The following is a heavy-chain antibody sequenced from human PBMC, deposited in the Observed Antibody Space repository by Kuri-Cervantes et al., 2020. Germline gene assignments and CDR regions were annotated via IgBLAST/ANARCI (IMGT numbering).Heavy chain of an antibody. D-gene: IGHD6-13*01. V-gene: IGHV3-33*01. CDR3: ARDSAALHLLTLDY. J-gene: IGHJ4*02. CDR1: GFTFSSYG. Sequence: SLKISCAASGFTFSSYGMHWVRQAPGKGLEWVAVIWYDGSNKYYADSVKGRFTISRDNAKNSLYLQMNSLRAEDTAVYYCARDSAALHLLTLDYWGQGTLVTVSS. CDR2: IWYDGSNK.